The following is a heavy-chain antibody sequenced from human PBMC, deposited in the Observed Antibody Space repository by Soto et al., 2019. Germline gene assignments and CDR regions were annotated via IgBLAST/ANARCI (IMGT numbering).Heavy chain of an antibody. CDR3: AKDITARTVIPNYYGMDV. J-gene: IGHJ6*02. CDR2: ISGSGGST. Sequence: PGGSLRLSCAASGFTFSSYSMNWVRQAPGKGLEWVSAISGSGGSTYYADSVKGRFTISRDNSKNTLYLQMNSLRAEDTAVYYCAKDITARTVIPNYYGMDVWGQGTTVTVSS. D-gene: IGHD4-17*01. V-gene: IGHV3-23*01. CDR1: GFTFSSYS.